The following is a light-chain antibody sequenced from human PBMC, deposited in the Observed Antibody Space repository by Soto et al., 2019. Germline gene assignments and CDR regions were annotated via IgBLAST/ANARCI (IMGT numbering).Light chain of an antibody. CDR1: SSDVGGYNY. CDR3: SSYTSSSNYV. V-gene: IGLV2-14*01. J-gene: IGLJ1*01. Sequence: SALTHPASVSGSPGQSITISCTGTSSDVGGYNYVSWYQQHPGKAPKLMIYEVSNRPSGVSNRFSGSKSGNTASLTISGLQAEDEADYYCSSYTSSSNYVFGTGTKVTVL. CDR2: EVS.